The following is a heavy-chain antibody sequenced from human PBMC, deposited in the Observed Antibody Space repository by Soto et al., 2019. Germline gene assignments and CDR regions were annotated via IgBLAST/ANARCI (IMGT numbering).Heavy chain of an antibody. CDR3: ARDGGFGELKY. D-gene: IGHD3-10*01. CDR2: IIPVFGTT. V-gene: IGHV1-69*18. CDR1: GDTFSGYP. Sequence: QVQLVQSGAELKKPGSSVKVSCKASGDTFSGYPINRERQAPGEGLEWMGRIIPVFGTTNDAQRFEGRVTFTADESTNTAYMELRGLLSEDTAVYYCARDGGFGELKYWGPGTLVTVSS. J-gene: IGHJ4*02.